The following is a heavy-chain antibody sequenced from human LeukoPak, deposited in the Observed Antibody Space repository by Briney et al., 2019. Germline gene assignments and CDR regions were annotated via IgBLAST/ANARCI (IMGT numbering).Heavy chain of an antibody. CDR2: IQSETDGGTT. Sequence: GGSLRLSCAASGFIFRNVWMNWVRQAPGKGLEWVGCIQSETDGGTTDYAAPMKGRFTIPRDDSKMMLYLQMNSLQTEDTAVYFCTTVLGGLRFFDHWGQGTAVTVSS. J-gene: IGHJ4*02. CDR1: GFIFRNVW. CDR3: TTVLGGLRFFDH. V-gene: IGHV3-15*07.